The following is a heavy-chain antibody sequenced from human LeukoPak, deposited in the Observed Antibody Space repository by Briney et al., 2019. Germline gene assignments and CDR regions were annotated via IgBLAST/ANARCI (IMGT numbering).Heavy chain of an antibody. Sequence: SETLSLTCTVSGGSISSYYWSWIRQPPGKGLEWIGYIYYSGSTNYNPSLKSRVTILLDTSKNQFSLKLKSVTAANTAVYYCARGGYYMDVWGKGTTVTVPS. CDR2: IYYSGST. CDR1: GGSISSYY. CDR3: ARGGYYMDV. V-gene: IGHV4-59*01. J-gene: IGHJ6*03.